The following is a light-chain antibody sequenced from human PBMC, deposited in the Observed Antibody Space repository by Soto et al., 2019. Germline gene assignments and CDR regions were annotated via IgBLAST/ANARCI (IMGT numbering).Light chain of an antibody. CDR2: TAS. CDR1: QDIAGF. CDR3: QQAYSFPIT. Sequence: DIRVTQSPSSVSASVGDRVTITCRASQDIAGFLAWYQHKPGRAPELLIRTASSLQSGVPSRFSGSESGTDFALTINSLQPEDSATYYCQQAYSFPITFGQGTRLDI. V-gene: IGKV1D-12*01. J-gene: IGKJ5*01.